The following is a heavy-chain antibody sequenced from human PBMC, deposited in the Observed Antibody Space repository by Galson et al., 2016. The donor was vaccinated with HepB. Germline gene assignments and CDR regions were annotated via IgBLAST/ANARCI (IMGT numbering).Heavy chain of an antibody. CDR2: IKEDGSED. CDR1: GFTLRNYW. V-gene: IGHV3-7*01. D-gene: IGHD5-24*01. CDR3: VREGLADGSYFDY. Sequence: SLRLSCAASGFTLRNYWMSWVRQAPGKGLEWVANIKEDGSEDYYVDAVRGRFTISRDNAKNSLYFQMNSLKVEDTAIYYCVREGLADGSYFDYWGQGTLVTVSS. J-gene: IGHJ4*02.